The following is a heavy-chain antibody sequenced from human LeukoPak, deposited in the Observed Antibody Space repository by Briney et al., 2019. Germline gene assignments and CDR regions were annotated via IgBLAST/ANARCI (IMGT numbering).Heavy chain of an antibody. J-gene: IGHJ4*02. Sequence: GGSLRLSCAASGFSLSNLWMSWVRQAPGKGLEWVANIKPDGTEKNYVDSVKGRFTVSRDNAKNSLFLQMNSLRGEDTAVYFCANYAWLTYWGQGTLVTVSS. CDR2: IKPDGTEK. V-gene: IGHV3-7*01. D-gene: IGHD6-19*01. CDR1: GFSLSNLW. CDR3: ANYAWLTY.